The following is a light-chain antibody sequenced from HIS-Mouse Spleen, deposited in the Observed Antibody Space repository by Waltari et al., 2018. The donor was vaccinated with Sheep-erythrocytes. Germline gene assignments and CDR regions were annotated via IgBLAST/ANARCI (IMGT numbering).Light chain of an antibody. CDR2: DVS. V-gene: IGLV2-11*01. Sequence: QSALTPPRPVSGSPGPSVTISCTGTRAAVGGYNYVPWYQQHPGKAPKLMIYDVSKRPSGVPNRFSGSKSGNTASLTISGLQAEDEADYYCCSYAGSYNHVFATGTKVTVL. J-gene: IGLJ1*01. CDR3: CSYAGSYNHV. CDR1: RAAVGGYNY.